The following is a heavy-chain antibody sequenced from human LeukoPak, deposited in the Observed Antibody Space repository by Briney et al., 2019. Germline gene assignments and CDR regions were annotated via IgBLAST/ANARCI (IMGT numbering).Heavy chain of an antibody. CDR3: ARDLMVRGVIGYYYYGMDV. J-gene: IGHJ6*02. Sequence: PGGSLRLSCAASGFTFGSYWMSWVRQAPGKGLEWVANIKQDGSEKYYVDSVKGRFTISRDNAKNSLYLQMNSLRAEDTAVYYCARDLMVRGVIGYYYYGMDVWGQGTTVTVSS. D-gene: IGHD3-10*01. V-gene: IGHV3-7*01. CDR1: GFTFGSYW. CDR2: IKQDGSEK.